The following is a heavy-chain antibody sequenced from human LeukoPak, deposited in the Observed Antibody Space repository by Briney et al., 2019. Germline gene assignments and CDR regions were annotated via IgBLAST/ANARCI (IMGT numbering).Heavy chain of an antibody. D-gene: IGHD2-15*01. J-gene: IGHJ4*02. CDR3: ARDVGPYGGSPGAD. V-gene: IGHV3-7*01. Sequence: GGSLRLSCAASAFTFSNYWMSWVRQAPGKGLEWVANINQDGSEIYYVDSVKGRFTISRDNAKNSLYLQMNSLRDDDTAVYFCARDVGPYGGSPGADWGQGTLVIVST. CDR1: AFTFSNYW. CDR2: INQDGSEI.